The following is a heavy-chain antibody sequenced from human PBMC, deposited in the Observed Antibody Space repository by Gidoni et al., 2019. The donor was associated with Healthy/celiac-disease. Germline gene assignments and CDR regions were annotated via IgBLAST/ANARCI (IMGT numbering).Heavy chain of an antibody. CDR2: IIPIFGTA. CDR1: GGNFSSYA. V-gene: IGHV1-69*06. J-gene: IGHJ4*02. D-gene: IGHD1-26*01. CDR3: AREGSRVSMEGYFDY. Sequence: QEQLVQSGAEVKQPGSSVKVSCKASGGNFSSYAISWVRQAPGQGLEWMGGIIPIFGTANYAQKFQGRVTITADKPTSTAYMELSSLRSEDTAVYYCAREGSRVSMEGYFDYWGQGTLVTVSS.